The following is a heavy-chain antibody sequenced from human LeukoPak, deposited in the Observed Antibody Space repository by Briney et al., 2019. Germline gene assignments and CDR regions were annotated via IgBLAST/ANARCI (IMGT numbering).Heavy chain of an antibody. CDR1: GGSISSSNYY. D-gene: IGHD1-26*01. CDR3: ARGRYYFDY. J-gene: IGHJ4*02. V-gene: IGHV4-39*01. CDR2: IYHTGST. Sequence: SETLSLTCTVSGGSISSSNYYWGWIRQPPGKGLEWIGNIYHTGSTYYIPSLKSRVTISSDTSKNQFSLKLSSVTAADTAMYYCARGRYYFDYWGQGTLVTVSS.